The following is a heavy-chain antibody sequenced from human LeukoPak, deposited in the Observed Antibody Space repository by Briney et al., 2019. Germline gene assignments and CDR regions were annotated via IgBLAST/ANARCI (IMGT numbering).Heavy chain of an antibody. D-gene: IGHD2-15*01. V-gene: IGHV4-59*08. CDR1: GGSVSTSY. CDR2: IHYSGSA. CDR3: ARGSLRFEDIVVVVAATHY. Sequence: SETLSLTCAVSGGSVSTSYWSWIRQSPGKGLEWIGYIHYSGSASYNPSLKTRVTMSVDRSKNQFSLKLNSVTAADTAVYYCARGSLRFEDIVVVVAATHYWGQGTLVTVSS. J-gene: IGHJ4*02.